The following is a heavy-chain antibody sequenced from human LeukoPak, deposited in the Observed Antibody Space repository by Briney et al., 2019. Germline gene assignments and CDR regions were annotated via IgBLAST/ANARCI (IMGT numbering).Heavy chain of an antibody. D-gene: IGHD2-15*01. CDR1: GFTFSSYS. CDR3: ARGDGYCSAGSCSHFDY. Sequence: GGSLRLSCAASGFTFSSYSMNWVRQAPGKGLEWVSSISSSDRYIYYADSVKGRFTISRDNAKNTLYLQMHSLRAEDTAVYYCARGDGYCSAGSCSHFDYWGQGTLVTVSS. J-gene: IGHJ4*02. CDR2: ISSSDRYI. V-gene: IGHV3-21*01.